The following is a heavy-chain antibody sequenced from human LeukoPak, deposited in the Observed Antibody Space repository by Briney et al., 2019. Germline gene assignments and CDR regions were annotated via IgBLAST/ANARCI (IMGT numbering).Heavy chain of an antibody. CDR1: GGTFSSYA. CDR3: AREGATGGIWNYYYYGMDV. J-gene: IGHJ6*02. Sequence: GASVKVSCKASGGTFSSYAISWVRQAPGQGLEWMGRINPNSGGTNYAQKFQGRVTMTRDTSISTAYMELSRLRSDDTAVYYCAREGATGGIWNYYYYGMDVWGQGTTVTVSS. CDR2: INPNSGGT. D-gene: IGHD1-26*01. V-gene: IGHV1-2*06.